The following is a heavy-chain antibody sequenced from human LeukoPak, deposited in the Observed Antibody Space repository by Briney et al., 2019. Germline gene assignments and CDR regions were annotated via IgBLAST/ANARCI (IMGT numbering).Heavy chain of an antibody. CDR3: AKDYSDSRVGDVFFEY. Sequence: GGSLRLSCAASGLTFSNYAMSWFRQAPGKGLEWVSDITSGFTPHYADSVKGRFTISRDNSKNTFHLQMNSLRAEDTAVYYCAKDYSDSRVGDVFFEYWGQGTLVTVSS. V-gene: IGHV3-23*01. D-gene: IGHD1-26*01. J-gene: IGHJ4*02. CDR2: ITSGFTP. CDR1: GLTFSNYA.